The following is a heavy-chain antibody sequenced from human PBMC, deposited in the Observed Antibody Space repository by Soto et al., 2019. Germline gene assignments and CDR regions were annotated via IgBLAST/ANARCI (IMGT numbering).Heavy chain of an antibody. V-gene: IGHV3-7*01. D-gene: IGHD6-13*01. CDR3: ERDMGIAAVPYYFDY. CDR2: IKQDGSEK. CDR1: GFTFSSYW. Sequence: PGGSLRLSCGASGFTFSSYWMSWVRQAPGKGLEWVANIKQDGSEKYYVDSVKGRFTISRDNAKNSLYLQMNSLRAEDTAVYYCERDMGIAAVPYYFDYWGQGTLVTVSS. J-gene: IGHJ4*02.